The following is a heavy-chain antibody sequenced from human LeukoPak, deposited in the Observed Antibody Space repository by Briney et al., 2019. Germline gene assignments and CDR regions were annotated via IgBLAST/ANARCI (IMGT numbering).Heavy chain of an antibody. CDR1: GGSITSLL. CDR3: VRQSNWFDP. Sequence: SETLSLTCTVSGGSITSLLWSWIRQPTGKGLEWIGYIYTSGSTTYNPSLKSRVTMSVDTSKNQFSLKLTSVTPADTAVYYCVRQSNWFDPWGQGTLVTVSS. J-gene: IGHJ5*02. V-gene: IGHV4-4*09. CDR2: IYTSGST.